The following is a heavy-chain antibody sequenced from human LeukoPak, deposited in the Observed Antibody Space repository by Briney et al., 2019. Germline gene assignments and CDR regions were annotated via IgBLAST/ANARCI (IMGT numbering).Heavy chain of an antibody. CDR3: ARGGITYYDSSGLDY. V-gene: IGHV4-4*07. J-gene: IGHJ4*02. CDR1: GGSISSYY. CDR2: IYTSGST. D-gene: IGHD3-22*01. Sequence: SETLSLTCTVSGGSISSYYWSWIRQPAGKGLEWIVRIYTSGSTNYNPSLKSRVTMSVDTSKNQFSLKLSSVTAADTAVYYCARGGITYYDSSGLDYWGQGTLVTVSS.